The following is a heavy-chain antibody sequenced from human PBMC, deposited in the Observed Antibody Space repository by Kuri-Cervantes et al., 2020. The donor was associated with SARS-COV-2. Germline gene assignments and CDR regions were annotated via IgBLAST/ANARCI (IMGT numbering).Heavy chain of an antibody. D-gene: IGHD2-15*01. CDR3: ARVKVVAHVGAFDI. Sequence: GGSLRLSCAASGFTFDDYCMSWVRQAPGKGLEWVSGINWNGGSTGYADSVKGRFTISRDNAKNSLYLQMNSLRAEDTALYYCARVKVVAHVGAFDIWGQGTMVTVSS. CDR1: GFTFDDYC. CDR2: INWNGGST. J-gene: IGHJ3*02. V-gene: IGHV3-20*04.